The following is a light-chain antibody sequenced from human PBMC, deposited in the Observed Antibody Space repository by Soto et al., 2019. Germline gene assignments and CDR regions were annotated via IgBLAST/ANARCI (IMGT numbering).Light chain of an antibody. CDR2: DGS. V-gene: IGKV1-5*01. CDR1: QNIRNW. CDR3: QQYNTYST. J-gene: IGKJ1*01. Sequence: DIQMTQSPSTLSASVGDSVTITCRASQNIRNWLAWYQQKPGKAPNPLIYDGSSLKSGVPARFSGSGSGTEFTLTISSLQPDDFATYYCQQYNTYSTFGQGTKVDI.